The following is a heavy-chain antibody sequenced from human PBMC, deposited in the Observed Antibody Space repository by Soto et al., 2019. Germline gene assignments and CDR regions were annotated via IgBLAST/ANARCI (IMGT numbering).Heavy chain of an antibody. CDR2: IYYSGST. CDR1: GGSVSSGSYY. Sequence: SETLSLTCTVSGGSVSSGSYYWSWIRQPPGKGLEWIGYIYYSGSTNYNPSLKSRVTISVDTSKNQFSLKLSSVTAADTAVYYCARAPALAAAGTRWFDPWGQGTLVTVSS. D-gene: IGHD6-13*01. CDR3: ARAPALAAAGTRWFDP. V-gene: IGHV4-61*01. J-gene: IGHJ5*02.